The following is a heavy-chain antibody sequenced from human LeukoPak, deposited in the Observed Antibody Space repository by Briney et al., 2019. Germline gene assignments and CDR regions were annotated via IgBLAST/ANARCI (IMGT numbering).Heavy chain of an antibody. V-gene: IGHV3-43D*03. CDR1: GFTFSSYG. J-gene: IGHJ4*02. Sequence: GGSLRLSCAASGFTFSSYGMSWVRQAPGKGLEWVSLISWDGGSTYYADSVKGRFTISRDNSKNSLYLQMNSLRAEDTALYYCAKGQLYYDILTGAFDFDYWGQGTLVTVSS. CDR2: ISWDGGST. D-gene: IGHD3-9*01. CDR3: AKGQLYYDILTGAFDFDY.